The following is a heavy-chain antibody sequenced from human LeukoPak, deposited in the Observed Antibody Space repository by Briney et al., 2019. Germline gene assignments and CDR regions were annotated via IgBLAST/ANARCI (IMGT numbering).Heavy chain of an antibody. CDR3: ARGPVYYDSSGYYYHPISAGVYFDL. J-gene: IGHJ2*01. D-gene: IGHD3-22*01. CDR1: GFTFSSYG. Sequence: GGSLRLSCAASGFTFSSYGMHWVRQAPGKGLEWVAVISYDGSNKYYADSVKGRFTISRDNSKNTLYLQMNSLRAEDTAVYYCARGPVYYDSSGYYYHPISAGVYFDLWGRGTLVTVSS. CDR2: ISYDGSNK. V-gene: IGHV3-30*19.